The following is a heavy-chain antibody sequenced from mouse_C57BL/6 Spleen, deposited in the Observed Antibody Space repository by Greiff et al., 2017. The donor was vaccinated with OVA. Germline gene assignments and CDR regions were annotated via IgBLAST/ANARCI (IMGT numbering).Heavy chain of an antibody. CDR1: GYTFTDYY. Sequence: VQLQQSGPELVKPGASVKISCKASGYTFTDYYMNWVKQSPGKSLEWIGDIYPKNGGTSYNQKFKGKATLTVDKSTSTAYMGLRSLTSEDSAVYYCARRDCYVDYWGQGTTLTVSS. CDR2: IYPKNGGT. J-gene: IGHJ2*01. CDR3: ARRDCYVDY. V-gene: IGHV1-26*01.